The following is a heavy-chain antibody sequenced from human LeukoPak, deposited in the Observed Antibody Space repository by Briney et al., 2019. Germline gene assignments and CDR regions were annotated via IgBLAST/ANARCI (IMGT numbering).Heavy chain of an antibody. D-gene: IGHD5-18*01. CDR1: GFTFDDYA. CDR2: ISWSSGSI. Sequence: PGGSLRLSCAASGFTFDDYAMHWVRHAPGKGLEWVSGISWSSGSIGYADSVKGRFTISRDNAKNSLYLQMNSLRVEDTAVYYCARARGNTYGYFEYWGQGTLVTVSS. V-gene: IGHV3-9*01. J-gene: IGHJ4*02. CDR3: ARARGNTYGYFEY.